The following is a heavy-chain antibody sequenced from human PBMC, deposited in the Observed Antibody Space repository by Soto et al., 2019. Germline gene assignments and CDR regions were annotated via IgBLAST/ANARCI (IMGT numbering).Heavy chain of an antibody. D-gene: IGHD2-15*01. CDR1: GGSISNYY. CDR3: ARRHVVVVSATRGDAFDI. Sequence: SETLSLTCAVSGGSISNYYWTWIRQPPGKGLEWIGYIYSSGSTKYNPSLTSRVTISLDTSKSHFSLRLTSVTAADTAIYYCARRHVVVVSATRGDAFDIWGQGTMVTVSS. CDR2: IYSSGST. V-gene: IGHV4-59*08. J-gene: IGHJ3*02.